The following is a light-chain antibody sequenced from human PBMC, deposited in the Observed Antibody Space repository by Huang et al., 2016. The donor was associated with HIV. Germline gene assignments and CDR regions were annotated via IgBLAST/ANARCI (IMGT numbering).Light chain of an antibody. Sequence: EIVLTQSPATLSLSPGERATLSCKASQSVSSSLAWYQQKPGQAPRLLISDTSNRATGIPARFSGSESGTDFTLTISSLEPEDFAVYYCQQRSNWPLFTFGPGTKVDIK. CDR1: QSVSSS. V-gene: IGKV3-11*01. J-gene: IGKJ3*01. CDR3: QQRSNWPLFT. CDR2: DTS.